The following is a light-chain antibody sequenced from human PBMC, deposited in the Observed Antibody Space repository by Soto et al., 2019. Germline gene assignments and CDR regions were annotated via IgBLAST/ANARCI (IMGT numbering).Light chain of an antibody. CDR2: SNN. V-gene: IGLV1-44*01. Sequence: QAVVTQPPSASGTPGQRVSISCSGSGPNIGTNSVSWYQHLPGTAPKLLIYSNNQRPSGVPDRFSGSKSGTSASLAISGLQSEDEAHYYCAPWDDSLNGPVFGGGTKLTVL. CDR1: GPNIGTNS. J-gene: IGLJ2*01. CDR3: APWDDSLNGPV.